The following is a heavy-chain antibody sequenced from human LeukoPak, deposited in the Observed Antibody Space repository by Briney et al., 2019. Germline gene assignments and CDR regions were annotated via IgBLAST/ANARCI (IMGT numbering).Heavy chain of an antibody. CDR2: ISGSGGST. V-gene: IGHV3-23*01. CDR1: GFTFSSYA. D-gene: IGHD3-3*01. J-gene: IGHJ4*02. Sequence: GGSLRLSCAASGFTFSSYAMSWVRRAPGRGLEWVSAISGSGGSTYYADSVKGRFTISRDNSKNTLYLQMNSLRAEDTAVYYCAKESYYDFWSGFDYWGQGTLVTVSS. CDR3: AKESYYDFWSGFDY.